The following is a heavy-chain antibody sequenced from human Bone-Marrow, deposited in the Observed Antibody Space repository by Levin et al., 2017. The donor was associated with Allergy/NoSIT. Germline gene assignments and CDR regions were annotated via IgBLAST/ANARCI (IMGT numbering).Heavy chain of an antibody. CDR2: IYYGGTT. D-gene: IGHD3-3*01. CDR1: GFTVTSNY. V-gene: IGHV3-53*01. CDR3: ARVAWDYGLWNGYYYFDL. J-gene: IGHJ4*02. Sequence: QSGGSLRLSCVASGFTVTSNYMSWVRQAPGKGLEWVSMIYYGGTTYYADSVEGRFTISRDNSKNTLFLQMNSLRAEDTATYYCARVAWDYGLWNGYYYFDLWGQGTLVTVSP.